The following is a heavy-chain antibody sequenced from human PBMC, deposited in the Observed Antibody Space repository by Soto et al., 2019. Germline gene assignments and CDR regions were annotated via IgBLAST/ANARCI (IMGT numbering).Heavy chain of an antibody. Sequence: QPGGSLRLSCAASGFIFSDYGMHWVRQAPGKGLEWVAVISYDGSTKYYADSVKGRFTISRDNSKNTLYLQVNSLRADDTAVYFCAKDREVATRRGIGHWGQGTLVTVSS. CDR3: AKDREVATRRGIGH. CDR2: ISYDGSTK. V-gene: IGHV3-30*18. CDR1: GFIFSDYG. J-gene: IGHJ4*02. D-gene: IGHD6-6*01.